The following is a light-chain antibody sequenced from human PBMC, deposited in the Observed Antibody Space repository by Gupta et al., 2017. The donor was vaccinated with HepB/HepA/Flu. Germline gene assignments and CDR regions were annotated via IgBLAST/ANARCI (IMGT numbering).Light chain of an antibody. V-gene: IGKV3-11*01. CDR1: QSSGNY. CDR2: DTS. CDR3: QRRSSWPMFT. J-gene: IGKJ5*01. Sequence: EIVLTQSPGPLSLPPGERATLSCTARQSSGNYLAWYQQKPGQSPRLLIYDTSGRATGTPARFSGSGSGTDFALTIGSREPEDFAVYYCQRRSSWPMFTFGQGTRLEIK.